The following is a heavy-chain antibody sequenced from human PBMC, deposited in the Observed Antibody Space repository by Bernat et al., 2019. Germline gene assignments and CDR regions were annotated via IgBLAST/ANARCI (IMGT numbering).Heavy chain of an antibody. V-gene: IGHV1-69*01. D-gene: IGHD6-19*01. CDR1: GGTFSSYA. J-gene: IGHJ3*02. CDR2: IIPIFGTA. CDR3: AKNEDRGSSGWYVAFDI. Sequence: QVQLVQSGAEVKKPGSSVKVSCKASGGTFSSYAISWVRQAPGQGLEWMGGIIPIFGTANYAQKFQGRVTITADESTSTAYMELSSLRSEDTAVYYCAKNEDRGSSGWYVAFDIWGQGTMVTVSS.